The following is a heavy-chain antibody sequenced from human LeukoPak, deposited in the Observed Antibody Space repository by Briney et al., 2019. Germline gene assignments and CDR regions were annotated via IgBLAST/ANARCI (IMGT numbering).Heavy chain of an antibody. CDR1: GFTFSSYS. D-gene: IGHD3-22*01. Sequence: GGSLRLSCAASGFTFSSYSMNWVRQAPGKGLEWVSSISSSSSYIYYADSVKGRFTISRDNAKNSLYLQTNSLRAEDTAVYYCARERSTMIVVVINSYSDYWGQGTLVTVSS. CDR3: ARERSTMIVVVINSYSDY. CDR2: ISSSSSYI. J-gene: IGHJ4*02. V-gene: IGHV3-21*01.